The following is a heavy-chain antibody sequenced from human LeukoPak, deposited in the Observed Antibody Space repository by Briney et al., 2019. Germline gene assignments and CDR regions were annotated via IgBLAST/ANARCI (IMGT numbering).Heavy chain of an antibody. CDR3: ARAYYYGSGSYGLDY. Sequence: GGSLRLSCAASGFIFSDYYMSWIRQPPGKGLEWVSYISTTGTIIYYADSVKGRFSISRDNAKNSLYLQMNSLRAEDTAVYYCARAYYYGSGSYGLDYWGQGTLVTVSS. D-gene: IGHD3-10*01. CDR1: GFIFSDYY. CDR2: ISTTGTII. V-gene: IGHV3-11*01. J-gene: IGHJ4*02.